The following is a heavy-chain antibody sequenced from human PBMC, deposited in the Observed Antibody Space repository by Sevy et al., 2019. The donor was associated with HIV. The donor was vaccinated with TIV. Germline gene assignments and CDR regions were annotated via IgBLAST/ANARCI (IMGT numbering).Heavy chain of an antibody. CDR1: GFTFSNAW. J-gene: IGHJ3*02. V-gene: IGHV3-15*01. CDR3: TTAPELVVPAAYAFDI. D-gene: IGHD2-2*01. CDR2: IKSKTDGGTT. Sequence: GGSLRLSCAASGFTFSNAWMSWVRQAPGKGLEWVGRIKSKTDGGTTDYAAPVKGRFTIARDDSTNTLYLQMNSLKTEDTAVYYCTTAPELVVPAAYAFDIWGQGTMVTVSS.